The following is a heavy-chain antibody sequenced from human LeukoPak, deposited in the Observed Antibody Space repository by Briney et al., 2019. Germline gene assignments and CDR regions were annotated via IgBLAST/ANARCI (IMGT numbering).Heavy chain of an antibody. V-gene: IGHV3-23*01. Sequence: GGSLRLSCAASGFTLSSYAMSGGREAPGEGLECVSAIFGSGGRTYYADSVKGRFTLSRDNSKNTLYLQMNSLRAEDTAVYYCAKVFYFQPDYGDYFDYWGQGTLVTVSS. D-gene: IGHD4-17*01. CDR3: AKVFYFQPDYGDYFDY. CDR2: IFGSGGRT. CDR1: GFTLSSYA. J-gene: IGHJ4*02.